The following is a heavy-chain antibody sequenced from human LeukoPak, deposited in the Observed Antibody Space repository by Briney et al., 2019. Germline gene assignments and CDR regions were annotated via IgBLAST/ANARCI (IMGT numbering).Heavy chain of an antibody. CDR2: IYYSGST. V-gene: IGHV4-59*12. CDR1: GGSISSYY. J-gene: IGHJ4*02. CDR3: ARDSPGEGLRYFDWLVFYDY. Sequence: SETLSLTCTVSGGSISSYYWSWVRHPPRKRGEWIGDIYYSGSTNYNPSLTSRVTISVGTSKSRFSLKLSSVTAAETAVYDCARDSPGEGLRYFDWLVFYDYWGEGALVTVSS. D-gene: IGHD3-9*01.